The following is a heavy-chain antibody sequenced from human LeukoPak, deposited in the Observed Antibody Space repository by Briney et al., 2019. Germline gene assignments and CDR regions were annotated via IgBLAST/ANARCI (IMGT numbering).Heavy chain of an antibody. CDR1: GFTFSSYA. Sequence: GGSLRLSCAASGFTFSSYAMTWVRQAPGKGLEWVSSISAGGYNTYYADSVKGRFTISRDNSKNTLYLQMSSLRAEDAAVYYCAKDKGDFWSGHHYWGQGTLVTVSS. D-gene: IGHD3-3*01. CDR2: ISAGGYNT. CDR3: AKDKGDFWSGHHY. V-gene: IGHV3-23*01. J-gene: IGHJ4*02.